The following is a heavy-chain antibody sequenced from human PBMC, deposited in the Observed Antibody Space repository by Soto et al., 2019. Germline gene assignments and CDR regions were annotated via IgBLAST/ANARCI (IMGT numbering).Heavy chain of an antibody. CDR3: ARATGADKEDY. J-gene: IGHJ4*02. D-gene: IGHD3-10*01. V-gene: IGHV3-7*04. CDR1: GFTFSSYW. Sequence: GASLRLSCAASGFTFSSYWMSWVRQAPGKGLEWVANIKEDGSERYYVDSVKGRFTISRDNAKNSLYLQMNSLRAEDTAVYYCARATGADKEDYWAQGTLVNVSS. CDR2: IKEDGSER.